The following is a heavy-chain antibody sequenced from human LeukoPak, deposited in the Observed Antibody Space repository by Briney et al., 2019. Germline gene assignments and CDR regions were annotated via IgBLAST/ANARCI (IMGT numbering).Heavy chain of an antibody. V-gene: IGHV1-46*01. D-gene: IGHD6-19*01. CDR3: ARDQVRYSSGWTSGGY. CDR2: INPSGGST. J-gene: IGHJ4*02. CDR1: GYTFTSYY. Sequence: ASVKVSCKASGYTFTSYYMQWVRQAPGQGLEWMGIINPSGGSTSYAQKFQGRVTMTRDTSTSTVYMELSNLRSEDTGVYYCARDQVRYSSGWTSGGYWGQGTLVTVSS.